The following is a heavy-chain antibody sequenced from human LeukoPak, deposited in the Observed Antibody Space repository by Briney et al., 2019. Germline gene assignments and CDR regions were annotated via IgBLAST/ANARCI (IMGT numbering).Heavy chain of an antibody. Sequence: PETLSLTRTVSGGSISSSSYYWGWIRQPPGKGLEWIGSIYYSGSTYYNPSLKSRVTISVDTSKNQFSLKLSSVTAADTAVYYCARQWFVFDYWGQGTLVTVSS. CDR2: IYYSGST. V-gene: IGHV4-39*01. CDR3: ARQWFVFDY. D-gene: IGHD3-22*01. J-gene: IGHJ4*02. CDR1: GGSISSSSYY.